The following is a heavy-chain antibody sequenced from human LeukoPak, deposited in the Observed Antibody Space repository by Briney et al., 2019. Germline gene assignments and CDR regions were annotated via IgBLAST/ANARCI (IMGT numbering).Heavy chain of an antibody. J-gene: IGHJ1*01. CDR1: GGSISSYY. Sequence: SETLSLTCTVSGGSISSYYWSWIRQPPGKGREWIGYIYYSGSTNYNPSLKSRVTISVDTSKNHFSLKLSSATAADTAVYYCARGQLASAAEYFQHWGQGTLVTVSS. V-gene: IGHV4-59*01. D-gene: IGHD6-13*01. CDR2: IYYSGST. CDR3: ARGQLASAAEYFQH.